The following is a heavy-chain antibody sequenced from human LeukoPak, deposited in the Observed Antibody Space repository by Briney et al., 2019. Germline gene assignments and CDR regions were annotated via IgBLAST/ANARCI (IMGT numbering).Heavy chain of an antibody. Sequence: GGSLRLSCAASGFTFRRYAMHWVRQAPGKGLEWVAVISYDGSNKYYADSVKGRFTISRDNSKNTLYLQMNSLRAEDTAVYYCARDRDYYHSSNFDYWGQGTLVTVSS. CDR3: ARDRDYYHSSNFDY. D-gene: IGHD3-22*01. J-gene: IGHJ4*02. CDR1: GFTFRRYA. CDR2: ISYDGSNK. V-gene: IGHV3-30*04.